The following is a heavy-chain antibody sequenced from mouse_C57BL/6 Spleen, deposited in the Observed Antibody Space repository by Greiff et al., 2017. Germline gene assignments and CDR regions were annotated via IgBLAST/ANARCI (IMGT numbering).Heavy chain of an antibody. CDR1: GYTFTSYW. D-gene: IGHD2-2*01. J-gene: IGHJ1*03. CDR2: IDPSDSYT. Sequence: VQLQQPGAELVMPGASVKLSCKASGYTFTSYWMHWVKQRPGQGLEWIGAIDPSDSYTNYNQKFKGKSTLTVDKSSSTAYMQLSSLTSEDSAVYYCARSGYYWYFDVWGTGTTVTVSS. CDR3: ARSGYYWYFDV. V-gene: IGHV1-69*01.